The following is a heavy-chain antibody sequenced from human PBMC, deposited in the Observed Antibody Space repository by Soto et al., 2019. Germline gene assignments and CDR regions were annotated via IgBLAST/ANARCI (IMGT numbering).Heavy chain of an antibody. V-gene: IGHV4-61*01. Sequence: KTXETLSLTCTVSGVSIGSVSISSNYWSWIRQPPGKGLECIGSIQYNGNTKYSPSLKSRLTMSIDTSQNQFSLHLTSVTAADTAVYYRARIPYNSASFDHWGQGTLVTVSS. CDR3: ARIPYNSASFDH. J-gene: IGHJ4*02. CDR2: IQYNGNT. CDR1: GVSIGSVSISSNY. D-gene: IGHD6-19*01.